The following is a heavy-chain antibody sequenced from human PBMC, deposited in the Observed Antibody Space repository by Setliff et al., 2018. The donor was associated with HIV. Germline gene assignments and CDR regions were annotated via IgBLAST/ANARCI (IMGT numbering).Heavy chain of an antibody. D-gene: IGHD3-3*01. J-gene: IGHJ6*03. CDR3: VRGVQSPPHYSYYYMDV. V-gene: IGHV1-69*04. CDR2: IIPILGVA. Sequence: SVKVSCKASGGTFSSYAISWVRQAPGQGLEWMGRIIPILGVANYAQRFQGKVTITADKSTSTAYMELTSLRFDDTAMYYCVRGVQSPPHYSYYYMDVWGEGTMVTVSS. CDR1: GGTFSSYA.